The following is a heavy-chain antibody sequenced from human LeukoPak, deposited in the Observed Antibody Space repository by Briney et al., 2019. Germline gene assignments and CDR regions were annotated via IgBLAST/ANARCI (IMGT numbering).Heavy chain of an antibody. CDR3: AKDRFRYYDSSAFDY. D-gene: IGHD3-22*01. CDR1: GFTFDDYA. Sequence: GGSLRLSCAASGFTFDDYAMHWVRQAPGKGLEWVSGISWNSGSIGYADSVKGRFTISRDNAKNSLYLQMNSPRAEDTALYYCAKDRFRYYDSSAFDYWGQGTLVTVSS. V-gene: IGHV3-9*01. J-gene: IGHJ4*02. CDR2: ISWNSGSI.